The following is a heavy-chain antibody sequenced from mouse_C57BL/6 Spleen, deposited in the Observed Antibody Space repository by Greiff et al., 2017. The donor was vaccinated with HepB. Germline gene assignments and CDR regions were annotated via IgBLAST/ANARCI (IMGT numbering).Heavy chain of an antibody. J-gene: IGHJ2*01. V-gene: IGHV3-6*01. CDR1: GYSITSGYY. D-gene: IGHD1-1*01. Sequence: EVQLVESGPGLVKPSQSLSLTCSVTGYSITSGYYWNWIRQFPGNKLEWMGYISYDGSNNYNPSLKNRISITRNTSKNQFFLKLNSVTTEDTATYYCARGGLYGSYYFGYWGQGTTLTVSS. CDR3: ARGGLYGSYYFGY. CDR2: ISYDGSN.